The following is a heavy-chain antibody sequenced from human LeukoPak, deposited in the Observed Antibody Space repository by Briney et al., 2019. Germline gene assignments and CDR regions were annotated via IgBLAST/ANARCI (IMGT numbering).Heavy chain of an antibody. CDR2: IYSGGST. D-gene: IGHD3-22*01. Sequence: GGSLRLSCAASGFTVSSNYMSWVRQAPGKGLEWVSVIYSGGSTYYADSVKGRFTISRDNAKNSLYLQMNSLRAEDTALYYCAKVYYDSSGYEAYFDYWGQGTLVTVSS. V-gene: IGHV3-53*05. CDR1: GFTVSSNY. J-gene: IGHJ4*02. CDR3: AKVYYDSSGYEAYFDY.